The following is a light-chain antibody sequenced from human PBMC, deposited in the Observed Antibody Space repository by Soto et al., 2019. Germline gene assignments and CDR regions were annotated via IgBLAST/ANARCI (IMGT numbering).Light chain of an antibody. Sequence: QSALTQPASVSGSPGQSVSISCTGSTSDVGAYNYVAWYQHKPGKAPRLLIYEVDHRPSGISPRFSGSKSGNTASLTISGLQTDDEADYYCSSYTVINTAVFGGGTKLTAL. CDR3: SSYTVINTAV. CDR2: EVD. V-gene: IGLV2-14*01. CDR1: TSDVGAYNY. J-gene: IGLJ3*02.